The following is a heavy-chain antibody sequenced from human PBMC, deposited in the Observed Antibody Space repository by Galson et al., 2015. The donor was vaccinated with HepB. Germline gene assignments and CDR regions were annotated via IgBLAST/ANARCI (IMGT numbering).Heavy chain of an antibody. D-gene: IGHD3-10*01. Sequence: SVKVSCKASGYTFTGYYVHWVRQAPGQGLEWMGWINPNSGGTNYEQKFEGWVTMNRDTSISTAYMELSRLRSDDTAVYYCARGRGINMVRGVRGFYGMDVWGQGTTVTVSS. J-gene: IGHJ6*02. CDR1: GYTFTGYY. CDR2: INPNSGGT. CDR3: ARGRGINMVRGVRGFYGMDV. V-gene: IGHV1-2*04.